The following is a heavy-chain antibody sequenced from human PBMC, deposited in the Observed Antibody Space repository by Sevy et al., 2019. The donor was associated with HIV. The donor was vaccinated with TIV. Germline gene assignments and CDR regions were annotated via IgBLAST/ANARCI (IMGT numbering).Heavy chain of an antibody. J-gene: IGHJ4*02. V-gene: IGHV4-39*02. Sequence: SETLSLTCTVSGGSFSSSSYYWGWIRQPPGKGLDWIGSIYYSGSTYYNPSLKSRVTISVDTSKNQFSLKVRSVTAADTAVYYCAREGPRIAQFDYWGQGALVTVSS. CDR2: IYYSGST. CDR1: GGSFSSSSYY. CDR3: AREGPRIAQFDY. D-gene: IGHD6-13*01.